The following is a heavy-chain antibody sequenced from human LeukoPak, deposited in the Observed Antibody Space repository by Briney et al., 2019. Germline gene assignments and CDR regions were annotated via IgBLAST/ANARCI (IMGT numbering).Heavy chain of an antibody. CDR1: GGSFSGYY. D-gene: IGHD2-15*01. V-gene: IGHV4-34*01. CDR3: ARSVCSGGSCYLFDY. Sequence: SETRSLTCAVYGGSFSGYYWSWIRQPPGKGLEWIGEINHSGSTNYNPSLKSRVTISVDTSKNQFSLKLSSVTAADTAVYYCARSVCSGGSCYLFDYWGQGTLVTVSS. J-gene: IGHJ4*02. CDR2: INHSGST.